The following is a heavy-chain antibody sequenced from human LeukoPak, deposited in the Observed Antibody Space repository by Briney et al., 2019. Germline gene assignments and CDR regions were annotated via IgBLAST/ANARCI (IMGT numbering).Heavy chain of an antibody. Sequence: ASVKVSCKASGYTFTGYYIHWVRQAPGQGLEWMGWINPNHGDTNYAQTFQDRVTMTTDTSTNTAYIELRSLTSDDTAVYFCARVFGYYYFYMDVWGEGTTVIISS. J-gene: IGHJ6*03. CDR2: INPNHGDT. D-gene: IGHD3/OR15-3a*01. V-gene: IGHV1-2*02. CDR3: ARVFGYYYFYMDV. CDR1: GYTFTGYY.